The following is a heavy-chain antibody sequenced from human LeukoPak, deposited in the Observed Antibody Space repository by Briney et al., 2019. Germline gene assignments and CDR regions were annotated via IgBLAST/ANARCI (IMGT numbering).Heavy chain of an antibody. Sequence: PSETLSLTCTVSGGSISSYYWSWIRQPPGKGLEWIGYIYYSGSTNYNPSLKSRVTISVDTSKNQFSLKLSSVTAADTAVYYCARMLRLGELSSHFDYWGQGTLVTVSS. J-gene: IGHJ4*02. D-gene: IGHD3-16*02. CDR3: ARMLRLGELSSHFDY. V-gene: IGHV4-59*01. CDR1: GGSISSYY. CDR2: IYYSGST.